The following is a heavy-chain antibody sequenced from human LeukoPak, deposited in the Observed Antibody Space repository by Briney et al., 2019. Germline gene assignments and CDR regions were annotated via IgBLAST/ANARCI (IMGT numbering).Heavy chain of an antibody. CDR3: ASHYDFWSGYFGY. D-gene: IGHD3-3*01. CDR1: GGSISSSSYY. CDR2: IYYSGST. J-gene: IGHJ4*02. V-gene: IGHV4-39*07. Sequence: SETLSLTCTVSGGSISSSSYYWGWIRQPPGKGLEWIGSIYYSGSTYYNPSLKSRVTISVDTSKNQFSLKLSSVTAADTAVYYCASHYDFWSGYFGYWGQGTLATVSS.